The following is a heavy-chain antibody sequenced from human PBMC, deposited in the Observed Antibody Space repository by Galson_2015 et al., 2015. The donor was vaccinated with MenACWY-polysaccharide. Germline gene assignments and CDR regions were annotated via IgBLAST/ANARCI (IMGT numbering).Heavy chain of an antibody. Sequence: SLRLSCAASGSTFSSYSMNWVRQDPGKGLKWVSGIGSSGIYTYYADSVKGRFTISRDNSRNTLYLQMNSLRVEGTAVYYCVKSGLGDLGTTMVRGVDYWGRGTLATVSS. J-gene: IGHJ4*02. D-gene: IGHD3-10*01. CDR3: VKSGLGDLGTTMVRGVDY. V-gene: IGHV3-23*01. CDR2: IGSSGIYT. CDR1: GSTFSSYS.